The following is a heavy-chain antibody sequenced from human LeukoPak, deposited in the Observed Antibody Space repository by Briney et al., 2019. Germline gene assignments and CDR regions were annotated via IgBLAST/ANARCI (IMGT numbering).Heavy chain of an antibody. J-gene: IGHJ4*02. CDR3: AKAELGVDTFFDY. D-gene: IGHD3-3*01. CDR2: ISGSGGST. Sequence: GGPLRLSCAASGFTFSSYAMGWVRQAPGKGLEWVSAISGSGGSTYYADSVKGRFTISRDNSKRTLFLQMNSLRAEDTAFYYCAKAELGVDTFFDYWGQGTLVTVSS. V-gene: IGHV3-23*01. CDR1: GFTFSSYA.